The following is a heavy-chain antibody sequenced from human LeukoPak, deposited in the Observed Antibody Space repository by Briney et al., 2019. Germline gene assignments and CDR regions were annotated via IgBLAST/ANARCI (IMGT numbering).Heavy chain of an antibody. CDR3: ARDCGGDCYSGY. D-gene: IGHD2-21*02. Sequence: SGRVSCKASGGTCSSDAISWVRQATGQWLELMGGIIPIFGTANYAQKFQGRVTITADESTSTAYMELSSLRSEDTAVYYCARDCGGDCYSGYWGQGTLVTVSS. J-gene: IGHJ4*02. CDR2: IIPIFGTA. CDR1: GGTCSSDA. V-gene: IGHV1-69*13.